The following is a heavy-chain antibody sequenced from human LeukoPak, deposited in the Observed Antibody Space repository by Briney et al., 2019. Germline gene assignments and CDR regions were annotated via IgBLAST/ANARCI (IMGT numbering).Heavy chain of an antibody. D-gene: IGHD3-22*01. CDR3: SRGTDTNYYDRSGYQDY. Sequence: GGSLRLSCAASGFTFSPYTMNWVRQAPGKGLEWVSSISSSSSYIYYADSVKGRFTISRDNAKNSLYLQMSSLRAEDTAVYYCSRGTDTNYYDRSGYQDYWGQGTLVTVSS. V-gene: IGHV3-21*01. J-gene: IGHJ4*02. CDR2: ISSSSSYI. CDR1: GFTFSPYT.